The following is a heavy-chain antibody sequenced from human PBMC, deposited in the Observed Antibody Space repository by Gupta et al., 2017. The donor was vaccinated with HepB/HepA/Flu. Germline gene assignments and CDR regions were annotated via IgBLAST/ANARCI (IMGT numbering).Heavy chain of an antibody. CDR2: IKEDGSEK. CDR3: ARGRGWLDY. CDR1: GFTFSSDW. Sequence: EVQLVESGGGLVQPGGSVRLSCAASGFTFSSDWMSWVRQAPGKGLECVANIKEDGSEKYYVDSVKGRFAISRDNAKNSLYLQMNSLRVEDTAVYYRARGRGWLDYWGQGTLVTVSS. V-gene: IGHV3-7*01. D-gene: IGHD3-10*01. J-gene: IGHJ4*02.